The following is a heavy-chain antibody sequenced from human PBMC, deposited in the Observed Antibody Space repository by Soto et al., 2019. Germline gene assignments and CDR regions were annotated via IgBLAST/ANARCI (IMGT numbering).Heavy chain of an antibody. J-gene: IGHJ5*02. CDR2: IKQDGSEK. CDR3: ARVSYDSSDYSFDP. D-gene: IGHD3-22*01. CDR1: GFTFSTYW. Sequence: GGSLRLSCAASGFTFSTYWMSWVRQAPGKGLEWVANIKQDGSEKYYVDSVKGRFTISRDNAKNSLYLQMNSLRAEDTAVYYCARVSYDSSDYSFDPWGQGTLVTVSS. V-gene: IGHV3-7*03.